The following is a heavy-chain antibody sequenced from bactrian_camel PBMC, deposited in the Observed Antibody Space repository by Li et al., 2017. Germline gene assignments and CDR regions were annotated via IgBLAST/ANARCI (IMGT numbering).Heavy chain of an antibody. CDR1: EYTTRQQC. D-gene: IGHD2*01. Sequence: QVQLVESGGGSVQAGGSLRLSCAASEYTTRQQCMAWFRQIPGKELEGVASINGYGIRSYPDSVKGRFTISQDSTKKFAYLQMNSLKLEDTAMYYCAADPISYCSGGYWWVLDEYNYWGQGTQVTVS. V-gene: IGHV3S53*01. J-gene: IGHJ4*01. CDR3: AADPISYCSGGYWWVLDEYNY. CDR2: INGYGIR.